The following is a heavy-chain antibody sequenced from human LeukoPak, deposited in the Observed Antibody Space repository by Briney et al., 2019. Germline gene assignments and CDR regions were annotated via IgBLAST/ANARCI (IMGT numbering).Heavy chain of an antibody. CDR3: ARDLGSYYDFWSGLYNWFDP. CDR1: GYSISSGYY. J-gene: IGHJ5*02. V-gene: IGHV4-38-2*02. Sequence: SEILSLTCTVSGYSISSGYYWGWIRQPPGKGLEWIGSIYHSGSTYYNPSLKSRVTISVDTSKNQFSLKLSSVTAADTAVYYCARDLGSYYDFWSGLYNWFDPWGQGTLVTVSS. D-gene: IGHD3-3*01. CDR2: IYHSGST.